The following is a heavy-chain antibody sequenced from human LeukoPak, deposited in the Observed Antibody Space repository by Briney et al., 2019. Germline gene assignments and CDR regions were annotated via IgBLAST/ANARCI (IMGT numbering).Heavy chain of an antibody. CDR2: INPNSGGT. Sequence: VASVKVSCKASGYTFTGYYMHWVRQSPGQGLEWMGWINPNSGGTNYAQKFQGRVTMTRDTSISTAYMELSRLRSDDTAVYYCAREGCSSTSCYGPGAFDIWGQGTMVTVSS. V-gene: IGHV1-2*02. CDR3: AREGCSSTSCYGPGAFDI. CDR1: GYTFTGYY. J-gene: IGHJ3*02. D-gene: IGHD2-2*01.